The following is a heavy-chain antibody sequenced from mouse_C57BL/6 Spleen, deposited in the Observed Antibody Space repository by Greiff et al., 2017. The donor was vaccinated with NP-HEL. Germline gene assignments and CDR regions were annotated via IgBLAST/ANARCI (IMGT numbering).Heavy chain of an antibody. V-gene: IGHV1-82*01. CDR2: IYPGDGDT. D-gene: IGHD1-1*01. J-gene: IGHJ4*01. CDR1: GYAFSSSW. Sequence: QVQLKESGPELVKPGASVKISCKASGYAFSSSWMNWVKQRPGKGLEWIGRIYPGDGDTNYNGKFKGKATLTADKSSSTAYMQLSSLTSEDSAVYFCARWITTVVATKDYAMDYWGQGTSVTVSS. CDR3: ARWITTVVATKDYAMDY.